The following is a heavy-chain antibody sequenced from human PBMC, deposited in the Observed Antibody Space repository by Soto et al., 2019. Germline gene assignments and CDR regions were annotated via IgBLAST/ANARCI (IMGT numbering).Heavy chain of an antibody. V-gene: IGHV4-4*07. CDR2: MYITCST. J-gene: IGHJ6*02. D-gene: IGHD2-2*01. CDR3: ARVSGLVVVPAAAPTSPSFGLDV. Sequence: PSETLSLTCTVAAESISNYFWSWIRKPAGKGLEYIWRMYITCSTDYNPSLKRRVTMSFDTARNQFSLKMTTVTAADTAVYYCARVSGLVVVPAAAPTSPSFGLDVWGQGPSVTVSS. CDR1: AESISNYF.